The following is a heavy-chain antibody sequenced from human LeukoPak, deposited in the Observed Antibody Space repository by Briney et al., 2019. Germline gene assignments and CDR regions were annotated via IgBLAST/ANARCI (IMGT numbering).Heavy chain of an antibody. J-gene: IGHJ4*02. Sequence: GGSLRLSCATSDFTVSDNYMSWVRQAPGRGLEWVSVISDGGVTYYADSVKGRFTISRDDSNDTLYLQMNSLRPEDTAVYYCGGSGSYNTPSYYWGQGTLVTVSS. CDR1: DFTVSDNY. V-gene: IGHV3-53*01. CDR3: GGSGSYNTPSYY. CDR2: ISDGGVT. D-gene: IGHD3-10*01.